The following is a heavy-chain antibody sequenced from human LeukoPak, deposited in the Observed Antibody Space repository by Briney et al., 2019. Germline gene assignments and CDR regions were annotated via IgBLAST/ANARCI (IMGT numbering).Heavy chain of an antibody. V-gene: IGHV4-4*07. CDR2: IHASGST. CDR3: ARDIGSRI. D-gene: IGHD1-26*01. Sequence: PETLSLTCTVSGASIITYYWSWFRQPAGKGLEWLGRIHASGSTYYNPSLKSRVSMSMDMSKNQFSLRLQSVTAADTAVFYCARDIGSRIWGKGTTVIVSS. J-gene: IGHJ6*03. CDR1: GASIITYY.